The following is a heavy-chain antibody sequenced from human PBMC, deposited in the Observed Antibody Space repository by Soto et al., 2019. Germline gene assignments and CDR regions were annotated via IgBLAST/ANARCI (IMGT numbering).Heavy chain of an antibody. J-gene: IGHJ4*02. D-gene: IGHD3-22*01. V-gene: IGHV3-23*01. CDR1: GFTFSSYA. Sequence: PGGSLRVSWAASGFTFSSYAMSWVRQAPGKGLEWVSAISGSGGSTYYADSVKGRFTISRDNSKNTLYLQMNSLRAEDTAVYYCAKEMGEGYYDSSGYYGFDYWGQGTLVTVSS. CDR2: ISGSGGST. CDR3: AKEMGEGYYDSSGYYGFDY.